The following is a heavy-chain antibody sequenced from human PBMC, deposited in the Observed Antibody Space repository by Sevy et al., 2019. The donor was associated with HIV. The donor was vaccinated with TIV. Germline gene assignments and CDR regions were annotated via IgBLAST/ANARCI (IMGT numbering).Heavy chain of an antibody. CDR1: GFSFSDYN. CDR3: AREQWFDH. Sequence: GGSLRFSCAASGFSFSDYNMNWVRQAPGKGLEWVSSISSGSVHMNYADSIKGRFTISRDNAKNSLYLHLNSLRAEDTAVYYCAREQWFDHWGQGTLVTVSS. CDR2: ISSGSVHM. V-gene: IGHV3-21*01. J-gene: IGHJ5*02.